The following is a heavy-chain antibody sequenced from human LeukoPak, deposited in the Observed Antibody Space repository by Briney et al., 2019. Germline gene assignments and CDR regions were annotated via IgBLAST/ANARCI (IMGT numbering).Heavy chain of an antibody. J-gene: IGHJ4*02. D-gene: IGHD1-1*01. CDR2: ISTSEST. CDR1: RGSISTYY. V-gene: IGHV4-4*09. Sequence: SETLSLTCTISRGSISTYYWSWIRQPPGKGLEWIGYISTSESTTYNPSLKNRITISVDTSKNQFSLNLSSVTAADTAVYSCARRRTTGTTGYFDYWGQGTLVTVSS. CDR3: ARRRTTGTTGYFDY.